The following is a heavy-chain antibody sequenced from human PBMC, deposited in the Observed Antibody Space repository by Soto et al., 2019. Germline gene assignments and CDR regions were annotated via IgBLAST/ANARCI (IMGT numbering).Heavy chain of an antibody. CDR1: GGSISSGGYY. V-gene: IGHV4-31*03. CDR3: AREGVMYYDILTGWPPQAHYGMDV. Sequence: PSETLSLTCTVSGGSISSGGYYWSWIRQHPGKGLEWIGYIYYSGSTYYNPSLKSRVTISVDTSKNQFSLKLSSVTAADTAVYYCAREGVMYYDILTGWPPQAHYGMDVWGQGTTVTVSS. D-gene: IGHD3-9*01. CDR2: IYYSGST. J-gene: IGHJ6*02.